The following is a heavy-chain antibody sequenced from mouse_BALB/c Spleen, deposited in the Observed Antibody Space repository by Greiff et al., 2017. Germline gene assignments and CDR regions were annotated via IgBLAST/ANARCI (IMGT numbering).Heavy chain of an antibody. D-gene: IGHD1-1*01. CDR2: IWSGGST. J-gene: IGHJ3*01. Sequence: VKLQQSGPGLVQPSQSLSITCTVSGFSLTSYGVHWVRQSPGKGLEWLGVIWSGGSTDYNAAFISRLSISKDNSKSQVFFKMNSLQADDTAIYYCARTDYVGFAYWGQGTLVTVSA. CDR1: GFSLTSYG. CDR3: ARTDYVGFAY. V-gene: IGHV2-4-1*01.